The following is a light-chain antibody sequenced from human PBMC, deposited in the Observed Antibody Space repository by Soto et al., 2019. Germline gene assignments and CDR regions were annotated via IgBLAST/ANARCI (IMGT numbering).Light chain of an antibody. V-gene: IGLV2-23*01. Sequence: QSALTQPASVSGSPGQSITISCTGTSSDVGSYDLVSWYQQHPDKAPKLMISEGSKRPSGVSNRFSGSKSGNTASLTISGLQAEDEADYYCCSFARRNTFVFGTGTKLIVL. CDR3: CSFARRNTFV. J-gene: IGLJ1*01. CDR2: EGS. CDR1: SSDVGSYDL.